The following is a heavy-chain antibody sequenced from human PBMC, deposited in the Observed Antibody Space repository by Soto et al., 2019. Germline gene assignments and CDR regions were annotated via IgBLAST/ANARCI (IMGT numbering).Heavy chain of an antibody. CDR1: GASITTHSYY. CDR3: ARGSDYSKVGY. D-gene: IGHD4-4*01. J-gene: IGHJ4*02. V-gene: IGHV4-59*01. Sequence: QVQLQESGPGLVKPSETLSLTCTVSGASITTHSYYWSWIRQPPGQGLEWIGYIYYSGNTNYNPSLKCRVTISADTSQNQVSLKLTSVTAADTAVYYCARGSDYSKVGYWGQGTLVPVSS. CDR2: IYYSGNT.